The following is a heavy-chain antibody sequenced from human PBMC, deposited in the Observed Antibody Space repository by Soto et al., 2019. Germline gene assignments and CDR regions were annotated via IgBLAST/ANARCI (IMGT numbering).Heavy chain of an antibody. D-gene: IGHD3-10*01. CDR2: IYNSGRT. J-gene: IGHJ5*02. Sequence: SETLSLTCTVSGVSISRGDYYWSWIRQPPGKGLEWIGYIYNSGRTYYNPSLKSRVTISVDTYKNQFSLKLSSVTAAETAVYYCARDGTRGQNWFDPWGQGNLVTVSS. CDR3: ARDGTRGQNWFDP. CDR1: GVSISRGDYY. V-gene: IGHV4-30-4*08.